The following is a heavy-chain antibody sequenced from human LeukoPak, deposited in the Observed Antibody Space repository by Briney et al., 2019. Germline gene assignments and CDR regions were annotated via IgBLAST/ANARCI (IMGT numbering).Heavy chain of an antibody. V-gene: IGHV3-74*01. Sequence: GGSLRLSCAASGFTFSSYWMHWVRHAPGRGLVWVSRINSDGSGTRYADSVKGRFTISRDNAKTTLYLQMNSLRAEDTAVYYCTRDPGGSPGYGMDVWGQGTTVAVSS. CDR2: INSDGSGT. D-gene: IGHD1-26*01. J-gene: IGHJ6*02. CDR1: GFTFSSYW. CDR3: TRDPGGSPGYGMDV.